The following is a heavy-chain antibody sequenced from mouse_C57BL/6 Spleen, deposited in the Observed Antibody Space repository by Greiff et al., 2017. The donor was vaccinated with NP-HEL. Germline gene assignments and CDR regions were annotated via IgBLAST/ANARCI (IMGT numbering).Heavy chain of an antibody. Sequence: VQLQQSGAELVRPGASVKLSCTASGFNIKDDYMHWVKQRPEQGLEWIGWIDPENGDTEYASKFQGKATITADTSSNTAYLQLSSLTSEDTAVYYCTTFDSNGMDYWGQGTSVTVSS. D-gene: IGHD2-5*01. CDR1: GFNIKDDY. J-gene: IGHJ4*01. CDR2: IDPENGDT. V-gene: IGHV14-4*01. CDR3: TTFDSNGMDY.